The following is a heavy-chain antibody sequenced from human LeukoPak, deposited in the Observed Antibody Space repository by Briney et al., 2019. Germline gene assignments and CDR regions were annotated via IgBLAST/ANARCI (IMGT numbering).Heavy chain of an antibody. CDR2: IYYSGST. CDR1: GGSISSGGYY. V-gene: IGHV4-31*02. J-gene: IGHJ6*02. Sequence: SETLSLTCTVSGGSISSGGYYWSWIRQHPGKGLEWIGYIYYSGSTYYNPSLKSRVTISVDTSKNQFSLKLSSVTAADTAVYYCARHGPLGDFWSGYYASGHYGMDVWGQGTTVTVSS. D-gene: IGHD3-3*01. CDR3: ARHGPLGDFWSGYYASGHYGMDV.